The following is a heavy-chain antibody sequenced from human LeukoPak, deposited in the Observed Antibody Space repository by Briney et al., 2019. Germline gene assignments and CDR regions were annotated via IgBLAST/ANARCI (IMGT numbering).Heavy chain of an antibody. V-gene: IGHV1-2*02. CDR2: INPNSGGT. CDR1: GYTFTGYY. CDR3: APGSDSGYYRVGTYFDY. Sequence: ASVKVSCKASGYTFTGYYMHWVRQAPGHGLEWMGWINPNSGGTNYAQKFQGRVTMTRDTSISTAYMELSRLRSDDTAVYYCAPGSDSGYYRVGTYFDYWGQGTLVTVSS. D-gene: IGHD5-12*01. J-gene: IGHJ4*02.